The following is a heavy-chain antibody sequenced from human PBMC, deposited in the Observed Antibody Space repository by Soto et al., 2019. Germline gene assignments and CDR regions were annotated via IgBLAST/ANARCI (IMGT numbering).Heavy chain of an antibody. V-gene: IGHV3-49*05. D-gene: IGHD6-19*01. Sequence: QVVESGGGLVKPGQSLRLCCTASGFTFGDYAMSWFRQAPGKGLEWVGVVRSRAYGGTTDYAASVRGSFTISRDDSKSIASLQMNTLRTDDTAVYYCARYTYTSRYTYFSMDVWGHGTTVTVSS. CDR2: VRSRAYGGTT. CDR1: GFTFGDYA. J-gene: IGHJ6*02. CDR3: ARYTYTSRYTYFSMDV.